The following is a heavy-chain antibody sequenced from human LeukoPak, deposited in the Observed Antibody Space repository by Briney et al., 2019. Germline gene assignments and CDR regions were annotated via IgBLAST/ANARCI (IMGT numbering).Heavy chain of an antibody. CDR2: LDPEDGET. J-gene: IGHJ4*02. V-gene: IGHV1-24*01. CDR3: ATGVVAVAGTFDY. D-gene: IGHD6-19*01. CDR1: GYTLTELS. Sequence: ASVKVSCKVSGYTLTELSMHWVRQAPGKGLEWTGGLDPEDGETIYAQKFQGRVTMTEVTSTDTAYMELSSLRSEDTAVYYCATGVVAVAGTFDYWGQGTLVTVSS.